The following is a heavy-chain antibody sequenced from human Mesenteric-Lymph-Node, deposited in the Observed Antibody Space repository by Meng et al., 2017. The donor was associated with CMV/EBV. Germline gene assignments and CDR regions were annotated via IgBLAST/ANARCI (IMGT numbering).Heavy chain of an antibody. Sequence: GESLKISCAASGFTFSDYYMSWIRQAPGKGLEWVSYISSSGSTIYYADSVKGRFTISRDNAKNSLYLQMNSLRAEDTAVYYCARGKQQLARGFDYWGQGTLVTVSS. CDR1: GFTFSDYY. J-gene: IGHJ4*02. CDR3: ARGKQQLARGFDY. D-gene: IGHD6-13*01. V-gene: IGHV3-11*04. CDR2: ISSSGSTI.